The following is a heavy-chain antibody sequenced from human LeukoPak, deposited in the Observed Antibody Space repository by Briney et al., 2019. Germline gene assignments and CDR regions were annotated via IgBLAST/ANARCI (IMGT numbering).Heavy chain of an antibody. CDR2: INPNSDGT. V-gene: IGHV1-2*04. Sequence: GASVKFSCKTSAYTFTGYYMHCVRQAPQQALEWLGWINPNSDGTNYAQKFQGWVTMTRDTSISIVYMDLSRLRSDDTAVYYCARDLGGWGMVRGFDPLGQGNLVT. D-gene: IGHD3-10*01. CDR3: ARDLGGWGMVRGFDP. CDR1: AYTFTGYY. J-gene: IGHJ5*02.